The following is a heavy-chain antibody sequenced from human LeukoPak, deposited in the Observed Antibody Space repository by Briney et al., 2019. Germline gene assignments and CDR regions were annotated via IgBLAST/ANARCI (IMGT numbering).Heavy chain of an antibody. CDR2: ISSSSSYI. CDR3: ARDLTLGKPDYFDH. CDR1: GFTFSSYG. V-gene: IGHV3-21*01. D-gene: IGHD7-27*01. Sequence: GGSLRLSCAASGFTFSSYGMSWVRQAPGKGLEWVSSISSSSSYIYYADSVRGRFTISRDNAKNSLYLQMNSLRAEDTAVYYCARDLTLGKPDYFDHWGQGTLVTVSS. J-gene: IGHJ4*02.